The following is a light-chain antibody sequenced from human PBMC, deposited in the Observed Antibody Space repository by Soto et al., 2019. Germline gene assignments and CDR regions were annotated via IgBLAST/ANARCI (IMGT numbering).Light chain of an antibody. Sequence: DIVMTQSPDSLAVSLGERATVNCRSSQSVLSTSDNRNYLSWYQKKPGQPPKLLIYCASTRGSGVPDRFSGSGSVTDFTLTISRLKAEYFAVYYCQQYYWTLQTFGQGTKVEIK. J-gene: IGKJ1*01. V-gene: IGKV4-1*01. CDR3: QQYYWTLQT. CDR1: QSVLSTSDNRNY. CDR2: CAS.